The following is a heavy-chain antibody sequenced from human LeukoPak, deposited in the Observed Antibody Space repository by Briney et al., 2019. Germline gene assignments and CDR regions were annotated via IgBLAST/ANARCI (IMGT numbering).Heavy chain of an antibody. CDR2: IKQDGSEK. V-gene: IGHV3-7*01. Sequence: GGSLRLSCAASGFTFSSYWMSWVRQAPGKGLEWVANIKQDGSEKYYVDSVKGRFTISRDNAKNSLYLQMNSLRAEDTAVYYCAKDVAMKVEMEWAFDIWGQGTMVTVSS. J-gene: IGHJ3*02. D-gene: IGHD5-24*01. CDR1: GFTFSSYW. CDR3: AKDVAMKVEMEWAFDI.